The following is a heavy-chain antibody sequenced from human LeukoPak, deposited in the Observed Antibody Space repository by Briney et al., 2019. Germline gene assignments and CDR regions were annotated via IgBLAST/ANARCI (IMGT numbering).Heavy chain of an antibody. D-gene: IGHD3-16*02. V-gene: IGHV3-7*01. Sequence: GGSLRLSCVASGLSISGQWMNWVRQAPGQGLEWVANIKHDGSEEYYVDSVKGRFTISRDDGRNSVSLQMNSVRAEDTAVYYCGYTNNFYHWGQGTLVVVSS. CDR2: IKHDGSEE. CDR3: GYTNNFYH. J-gene: IGHJ4*02. CDR1: GLSISGQW.